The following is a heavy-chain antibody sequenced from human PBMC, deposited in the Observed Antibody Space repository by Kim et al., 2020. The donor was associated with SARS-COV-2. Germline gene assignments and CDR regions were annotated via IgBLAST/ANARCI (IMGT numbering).Heavy chain of an antibody. CDR3: AAYDDRSTYYYDSSGLVAFDI. Sequence: SVKVSCKASGFTFTSSAMQWVRQARGQRLEWIGWIVVGSGNTNYAQKFQERVTITRDMSTSTAYMELSSLRSEDTAVYYCAAYDDRSTYYYDSSGLVAFDIWGQGTMVTVSS. J-gene: IGHJ3*02. CDR1: GFTFTSSA. V-gene: IGHV1-58*02. D-gene: IGHD3-22*01. CDR2: IVVGSGNT.